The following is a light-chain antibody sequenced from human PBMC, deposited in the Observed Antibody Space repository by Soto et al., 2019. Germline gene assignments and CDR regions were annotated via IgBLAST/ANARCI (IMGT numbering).Light chain of an antibody. CDR2: DVS. CDR1: SSDVGAYNY. V-gene: IGLV2-8*01. Sequence: SALTQPPSASGSPGQSVTISCTGTSSDVGAYNYVSWYQQHPGKAPELMIYDVSKRPSGVPDRFSGSKSGNTASLTVSGLQGEDEADYYCSSYARSSWVFGGGTKLTVL. CDR3: SSYARSSWV. J-gene: IGLJ3*02.